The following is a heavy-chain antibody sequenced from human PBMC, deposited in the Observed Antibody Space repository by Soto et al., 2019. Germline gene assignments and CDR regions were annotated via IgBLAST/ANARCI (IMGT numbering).Heavy chain of an antibody. J-gene: IGHJ5*01. V-gene: IGHV4-59*01. Sequence: SETLSLTCTVSGGSISSYYWTWIRQSPGKGLEWIGYIFHTGITDYNPSVKSRVTISIDKSRNLFSLNLTSVTAADTAVYYCARDRYFYDSRGYYRTLDSWGQGTLVTVSS. CDR1: GGSISSYY. CDR3: ARDRYFYDSRGYYRTLDS. D-gene: IGHD3-22*01. CDR2: IFHTGIT.